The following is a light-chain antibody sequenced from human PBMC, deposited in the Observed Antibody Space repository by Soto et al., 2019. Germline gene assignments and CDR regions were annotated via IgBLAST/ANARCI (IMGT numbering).Light chain of an antibody. CDR3: QQYGGSPRIT. J-gene: IGKJ1*01. V-gene: IGKV3-20*01. CDR1: ERLSSVY. Sequence: EIVMTQSPATLSVSPGERATLASRASERLSSVYLAWYQQRPGQPPRLLIYGASNRATGIPDRFSGSGSGTDFTLIINRLEPEDVAIYYCQQYGGSPRITFGQGTKVDIK. CDR2: GAS.